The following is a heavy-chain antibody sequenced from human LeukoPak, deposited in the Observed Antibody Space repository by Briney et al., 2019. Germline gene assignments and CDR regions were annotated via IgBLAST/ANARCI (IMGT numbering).Heavy chain of an antibody. CDR2: IHNSGST. D-gene: IGHD5-12*01. CDR3: ARGGVVATIIGYNWFDP. V-gene: IGHV4-39*07. J-gene: IGHJ5*02. CDR1: GGSISSSAYH. Sequence: PSETLSLTCTVSGGSISSSAYHWGWIRQPPGKGLEWIGSIHNSGSTYYNPSLESRVTISVDTSKNQFSLKLSSVTAADTAVYYCARGGVVATIIGYNWFDPWGQGTLVTVSS.